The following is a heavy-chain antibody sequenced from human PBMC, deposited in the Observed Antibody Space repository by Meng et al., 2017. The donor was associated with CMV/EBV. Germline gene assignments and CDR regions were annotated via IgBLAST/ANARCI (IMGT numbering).Heavy chain of an antibody. CDR3: AADILRITAGDY. V-gene: IGHV1-2*02. Sequence: ASVKVSCKGSGYTFTGYYLHWVRQAPGQGLEWMGDINPRTGGTDLAQRFQGSVTLTRDTSITTAYMEVRNLRSDDTAVYYCAADILRITAGDYWGQGTLVTVSS. J-gene: IGHJ4*02. D-gene: IGHD3-16*01. CDR1: GYTFTGYY. CDR2: INPRTGGT.